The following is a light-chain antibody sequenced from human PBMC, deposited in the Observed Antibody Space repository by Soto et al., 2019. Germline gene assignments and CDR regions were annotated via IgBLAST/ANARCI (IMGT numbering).Light chain of an antibody. CDR1: QSISGT. J-gene: IGKJ1*01. V-gene: IGKV3-15*01. Sequence: EIVLTQSPATLSLSPGERATLSCRASQSISGTLAWYQHKPGQAPRLLIYGASTRATSFPARFSGSGSGTDFTLTISSLQSEDFAVYYCQQYNNWPWTFGQGTKVDIK. CDR3: QQYNNWPWT. CDR2: GAS.